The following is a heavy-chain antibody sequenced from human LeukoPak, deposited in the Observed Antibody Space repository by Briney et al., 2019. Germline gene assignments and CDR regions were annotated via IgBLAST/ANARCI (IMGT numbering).Heavy chain of an antibody. V-gene: IGHV3-48*01. CDR1: GFTFSSYS. J-gene: IGHJ4*02. Sequence: GGSLRLSCAASGFTFSSYSMNWVRQAPGKGLEWVSYISSSSSTIYYADSVEGRFTISRDNAKNSLYLQMNSLRAEVTAVYYCARAGVASIDYWGQGTLVTVSS. CDR2: ISSSSSTI. CDR3: ARAGVASIDY. D-gene: IGHD3-3*01.